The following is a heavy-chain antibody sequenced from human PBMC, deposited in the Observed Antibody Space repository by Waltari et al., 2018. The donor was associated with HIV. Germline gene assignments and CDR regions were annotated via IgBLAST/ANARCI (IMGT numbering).Heavy chain of an antibody. Sequence: GGGLVQPGGSLRLSCAASGFTFSAYAMSWVRQAPGKGLEWVSAISGGGGSSYYADSVKGRFTISRDNSKNTLYLQMNSLRAEDTAIYYCATLMEFDWLLMDVWGQGTTVTVSS. CDR2: ISGGGGSS. CDR1: GFTFSAYA. V-gene: IGHV3-23*01. D-gene: IGHD3-9*01. J-gene: IGHJ6*02. CDR3: ATLMEFDWLLMDV.